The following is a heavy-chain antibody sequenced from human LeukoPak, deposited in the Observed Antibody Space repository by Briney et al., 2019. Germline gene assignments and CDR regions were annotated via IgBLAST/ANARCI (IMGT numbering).Heavy chain of an antibody. CDR3: AREDVKYYFDY. CDR2: ISSSSSTI. V-gene: IGHV3-48*01. Sequence: PGGSLRLSCAASGFTFRSYDMNWVRQAPGKGLEWVSNISSSSSTIYYADSVKGRFTISRDNSKNTLYLQMNSLRAEDTAVYYCAREDVKYYFDYWGQGTLVTVSS. J-gene: IGHJ4*02. CDR1: GFTFRSYD.